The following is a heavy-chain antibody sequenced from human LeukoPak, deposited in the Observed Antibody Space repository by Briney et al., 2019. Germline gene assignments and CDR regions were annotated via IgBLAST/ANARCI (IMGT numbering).Heavy chain of an antibody. CDR3: ARESYCSGGSCYSGWFDP. Sequence: ASVKVSCKASGYTFTGYYMHWVRQAPGQELEWMGWINPNSGGTNYAQKFQGWVTMTRDTSISTAYMELSRLRSDDTAVYYCARESYCSGGSCYSGWFDPWGQGTLVTVSS. J-gene: IGHJ5*02. V-gene: IGHV1-2*04. D-gene: IGHD2-15*01. CDR2: INPNSGGT. CDR1: GYTFTGYY.